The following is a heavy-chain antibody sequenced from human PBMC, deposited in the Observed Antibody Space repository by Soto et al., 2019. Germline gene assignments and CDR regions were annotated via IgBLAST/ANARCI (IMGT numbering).Heavy chain of an antibody. CDR1: GFIVSDTY. Sequence: PGGSLRLSCTASGFIVSDTYVNWVRQAPGKGLEWVSVISNRGDTHYADSVRGRFSLSRDISDNTLHLQMNNLRVEDTAVYYCAREPRYCRGGICSITGDAYDLWGQGPIVTVS. D-gene: IGHD2-15*01. V-gene: IGHV3-66*01. CDR2: ISNRGDT. CDR3: AREPRYCRGGICSITGDAYDL. J-gene: IGHJ3*01.